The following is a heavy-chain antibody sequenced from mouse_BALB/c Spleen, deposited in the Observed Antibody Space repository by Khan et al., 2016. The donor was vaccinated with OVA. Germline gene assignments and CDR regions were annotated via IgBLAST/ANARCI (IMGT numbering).Heavy chain of an antibody. CDR1: GYSITSNYA. Sequence: VELVESGPGLVKPSQSLSLTCTVTGYSITSNYAWNWIRQFPENKLEWMGYISYNGSTNYNPSLKSRITITLDTSTNQFFLHLNSVTTEDTATDYCARGNYYGYAMDYWGQGTSITVSS. J-gene: IGHJ4*01. V-gene: IGHV3-2*02. CDR2: ISYNGST. D-gene: IGHD1-1*01. CDR3: ARGNYYGYAMDY.